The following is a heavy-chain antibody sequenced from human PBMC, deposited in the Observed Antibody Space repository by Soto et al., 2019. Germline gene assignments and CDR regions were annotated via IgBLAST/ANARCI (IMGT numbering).Heavy chain of an antibody. J-gene: IGHJ4*01. CDR2: ISGSDGST. D-gene: IGHD3-10*01. CDR3: ANDSRIIMVPRVITLPRY. Sequence: GGSLRLSCVASGFTFSNYAMSWVRQAPGKGLEWVSAISGSDGSTYYADSVKGRFTISRDNSKNTLYLQMNSLRAEDTAVYYCANDSRIIMVPRVITLPRYWRHGTPVS. V-gene: IGHV3-23*01. CDR1: GFTFSNYA.